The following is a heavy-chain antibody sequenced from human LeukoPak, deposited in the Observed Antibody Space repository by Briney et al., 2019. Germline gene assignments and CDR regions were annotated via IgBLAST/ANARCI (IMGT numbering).Heavy chain of an antibody. V-gene: IGHV3-9*01. J-gene: IGHJ4*02. CDR3: AKVPNLIVVVPAEGY. Sequence: PGGSLRLSCAASGFTFDDYAMHWVRQAPGKGLEWVSGISWNSGSIGYADSVKGRFTISRDNAKNTLYLQMNSLRAEDTAVYYCAKVPNLIVVVPAEGYWGQGTLVTVSS. CDR2: ISWNSGSI. CDR1: GFTFDDYA. D-gene: IGHD2-2*01.